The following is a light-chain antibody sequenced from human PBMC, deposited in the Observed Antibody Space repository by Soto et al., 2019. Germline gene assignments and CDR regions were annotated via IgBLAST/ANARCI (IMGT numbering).Light chain of an antibody. Sequence: DIQMTQSPSTLSASLGERVTITCRASQSISSWLAWYQQKPGKAPKFLIHKASTLDSGIPSRFSGSGSGTVFTLTITSLQPDDVATYFRQQYDSYPLTFGGGTKVEIK. J-gene: IGKJ4*01. CDR3: QQYDSYPLT. V-gene: IGKV1-5*03. CDR2: KAS. CDR1: QSISSW.